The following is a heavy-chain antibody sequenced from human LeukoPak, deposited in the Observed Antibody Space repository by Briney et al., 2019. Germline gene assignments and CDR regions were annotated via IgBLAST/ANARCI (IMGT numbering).Heavy chain of an antibody. CDR1: GYTLTELS. D-gene: IGHD3-10*01. V-gene: IGHV1-24*01. CDR2: FDPEDGET. Sequence: ASVKVSCKVSGYTLTELSMHWVRQAPGKGLEWMGGFDPEDGETIYAQKFQGRVTMTEDTSTDTAYMELSSLRSDDTAVYYCARGPNVLLWFGDLFDLDYWGQGTLVTVSS. CDR3: ARGPNVLLWFGDLFDLDY. J-gene: IGHJ4*02.